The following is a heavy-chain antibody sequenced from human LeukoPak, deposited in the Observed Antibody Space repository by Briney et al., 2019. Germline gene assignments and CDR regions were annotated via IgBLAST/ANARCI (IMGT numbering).Heavy chain of an antibody. V-gene: IGHV3-7*01. Sequence: PGGSLRLSCITSGFNFRRYNMAWVRQAPGKGLEWLATFAWDESAIEYADSVRGRFTISRDNAKNSVHLQVTGLRAEDMAVYFCVTEFWYRFDYWGQGLLVTVSS. D-gene: IGHD3-3*01. CDR3: VTEFWYRFDY. CDR1: GFNFRRYN. CDR2: FAWDESAI. J-gene: IGHJ4*02.